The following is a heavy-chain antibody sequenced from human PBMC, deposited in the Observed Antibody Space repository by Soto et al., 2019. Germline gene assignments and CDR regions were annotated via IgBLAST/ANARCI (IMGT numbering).Heavy chain of an antibody. J-gene: IGHJ4*02. Sequence: QITVKESGLTLVKPTQTLTLTCTFSGFSLSTNGMGVGWIRQSPGKALEWLALIYWDDDKRYSPSLRSRLTITQDPYRRKVDLTMTNTDPVDTATYYCARLTRGVYNLDRLWEKFDYWGQGTLVTVSS. CDR2: IYWDDDK. D-gene: IGHD1-26*01. CDR1: GFSLSTNGMG. CDR3: ARLTRGVYNLDRLWEKFDY. V-gene: IGHV2-5*02.